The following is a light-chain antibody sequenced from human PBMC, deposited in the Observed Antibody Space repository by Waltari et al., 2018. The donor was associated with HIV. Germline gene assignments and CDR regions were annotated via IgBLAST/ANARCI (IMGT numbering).Light chain of an antibody. CDR1: SSAVGVYNY. V-gene: IGLV2-8*01. Sequence: QSALTQPPSASGSPGQSVPISCTGTSSAVGVYNYVSWYQQHPGKAPKFIIYEVSKRPSGVPDRFSGSKSGNTASLTVSGLQAEDEADYYCSSYAGSNWVFGGGTKLTVL. CDR2: EVS. J-gene: IGLJ3*02. CDR3: SSYAGSNWV.